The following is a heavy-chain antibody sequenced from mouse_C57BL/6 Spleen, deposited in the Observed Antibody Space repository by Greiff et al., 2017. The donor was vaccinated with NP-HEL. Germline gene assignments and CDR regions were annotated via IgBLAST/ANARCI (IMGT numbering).Heavy chain of an antibody. J-gene: IGHJ4*01. CDR2: IDPEDGET. CDR1: GFNIKDYY. Sequence: EVQLVESGAELVKPGASVKLSCTASGFNIKDYYMHWVKQRTEQGLEWIGRIDPEDGETKYAPKFQGKATITADTSSNTAYLQLSSLTSDDTAVYYCARRSYDYDEDYYAMDYGGQGTSVTVSS. CDR3: ARRSYDYDEDYYAMDY. D-gene: IGHD2-4*01. V-gene: IGHV14-2*01.